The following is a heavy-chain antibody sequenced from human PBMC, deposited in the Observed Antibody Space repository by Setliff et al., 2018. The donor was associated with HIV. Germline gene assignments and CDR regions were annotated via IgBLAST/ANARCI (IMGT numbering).Heavy chain of an antibody. V-gene: IGHV4-59*01. J-gene: IGHJ4*02. CDR1: GGSMSGLY. CDR3: ARVTSSPGYSLDY. D-gene: IGHD2-15*01. CDR2: IYYDGTT. Sequence: PSETLSLTCTVSGGSMSGLYWSWIRQPPGKGLEWVGYIYYDGTTTYNPSLKSRATISVDTSENQFSLMLSSATAADTAVYYCARVTSSPGYSLDYWGQGTLVTVSS.